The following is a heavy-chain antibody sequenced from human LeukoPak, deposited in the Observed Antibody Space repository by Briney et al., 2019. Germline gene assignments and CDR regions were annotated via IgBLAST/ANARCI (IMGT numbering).Heavy chain of an antibody. D-gene: IGHD3-16*01. CDR1: GGSISSYY. CDR3: ARGDVFYYGRFDP. V-gene: IGHV4-4*09. Sequence: PSETLSLTCTVSGGSISSYYWSWIRQPPGKGLEWIGYIYTSGSTNYNPSLKSRVTISVDTSKNQFSLKLSSVTAADTAVYYCARGDVFYYGRFDPWGQGTLVTVSS. CDR2: IYTSGST. J-gene: IGHJ5*02.